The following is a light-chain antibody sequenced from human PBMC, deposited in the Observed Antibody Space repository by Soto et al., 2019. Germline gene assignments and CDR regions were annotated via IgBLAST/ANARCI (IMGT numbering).Light chain of an antibody. CDR3: SSYGGSNNLL. Sequence: QSVLTQPPSASGSPGQSVTISCTGTSSDVGGYNSVSWYQQHPGKAPKLMIYDVSKRPSGVPDRFSGSKSGNTASLTVSGLQAEDEADYYCSSYGGSNNLLFGGGTKVTVL. V-gene: IGLV2-8*01. J-gene: IGLJ3*02. CDR2: DVS. CDR1: SSDVGGYNS.